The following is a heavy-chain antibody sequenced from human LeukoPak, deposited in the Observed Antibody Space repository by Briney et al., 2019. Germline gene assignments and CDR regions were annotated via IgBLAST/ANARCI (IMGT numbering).Heavy chain of an antibody. Sequence: PSETLSLTCTVSGYSISSGYYWGWIRQPPGKGLEWIGSIYHSGSTYYNPSLKSRVTISVDTSKNQFSLKLSSVTAADTAVYYCARTTVVTTRPFDYWGQGTLVTVSS. CDR2: IYHSGST. V-gene: IGHV4-38-2*02. D-gene: IGHD4-23*01. CDR3: ARTTVVTTRPFDY. J-gene: IGHJ4*02. CDR1: GYSISSGYY.